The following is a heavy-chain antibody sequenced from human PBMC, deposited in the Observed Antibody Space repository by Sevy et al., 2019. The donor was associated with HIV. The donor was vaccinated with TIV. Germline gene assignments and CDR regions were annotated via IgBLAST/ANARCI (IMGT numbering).Heavy chain of an antibody. CDR2: ISNSGATT. J-gene: IGHJ4*02. D-gene: IGHD6-19*01. CDR1: GFTFTNYG. Sequence: GGSLRLSCAASGFTFTNYGMPWVRQAPGKGLEWVSGISNSGATTYYVDSVRGRFTVSRDNSKNTVYLQLNSLRAEDTAIYYCAKEWTLLSDWYGEFDYWGQGTLVTVSS. V-gene: IGHV3-23*01. CDR3: AKEWTLLSDWYGEFDY.